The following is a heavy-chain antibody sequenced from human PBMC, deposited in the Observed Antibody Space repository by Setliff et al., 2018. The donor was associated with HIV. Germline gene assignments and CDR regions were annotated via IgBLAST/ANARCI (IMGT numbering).Heavy chain of an antibody. CDR1: GGSISTSNYS. D-gene: IGHD3-16*01. J-gene: IGHJ4*02. CDR3: VHSLLGAPMVDY. CDR2: AYHSGRT. Sequence: SETLSLTCNVSGGSISTSNYSWGWIRQSPGKGLEWIGNAYHSGRTYYNPSLKSRVAMSIDTSKNQFSLRLNSVTAADTAMYYCVHSLLGAPMVDYWGQGTLVTVSS. V-gene: IGHV4-39*07.